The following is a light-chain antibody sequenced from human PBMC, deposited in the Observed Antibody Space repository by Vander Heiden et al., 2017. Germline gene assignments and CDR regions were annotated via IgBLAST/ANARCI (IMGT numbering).Light chain of an antibody. CDR2: DAS. CDR3: QQRSNWPLT. V-gene: IGKV3-11*01. Sequence: EIVLTHSPATPSLSPGERLTLSCRASQSISSYLAWYQQKPGQAPRLLIFDASNRATGIPARFSGSGSGTDFTLTVSSLEPEDFAVYYCQQRSNWPLTFGGGTKVEIK. J-gene: IGKJ4*01. CDR1: QSISSY.